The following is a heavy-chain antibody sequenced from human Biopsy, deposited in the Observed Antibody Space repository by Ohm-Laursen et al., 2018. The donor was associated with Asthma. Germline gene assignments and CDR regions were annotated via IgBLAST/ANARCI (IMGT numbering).Heavy chain of an antibody. J-gene: IGHJ4*02. CDR1: GDSITSGGCC. V-gene: IGHV4-31*03. CDR3: ARIPRRSGSYFVDY. Sequence: SETLSLTCTVSGDSITSGGCCWNWIRQHPGKGLEWIGYIHHSGTSYFNPSLKSRVSFSRDTSTNQFSLRLSSVTAADTEMYYCARIPRRSGSYFVDYWGQGTLVTVSS. D-gene: IGHD3-22*01. CDR2: IHHSGTS.